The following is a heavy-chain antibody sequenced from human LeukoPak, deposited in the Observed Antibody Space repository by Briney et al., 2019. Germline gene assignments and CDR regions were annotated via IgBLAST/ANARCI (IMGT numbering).Heavy chain of an antibody. CDR2: IIPIFGTA. Sequence: ASVKVSCKASGGTFSSYAISWVRQAPGQGLEWMGGIIPIFGTANYAQKFQGRVTITADESTSTAYMELSSLRSEDTAVYYCARRYSSGWDPPHNWFDPWGQGTLVTVSS. V-gene: IGHV1-69*13. CDR3: ARRYSSGWDPPHNWFDP. CDR1: GGTFSSYA. J-gene: IGHJ5*02. D-gene: IGHD6-19*01.